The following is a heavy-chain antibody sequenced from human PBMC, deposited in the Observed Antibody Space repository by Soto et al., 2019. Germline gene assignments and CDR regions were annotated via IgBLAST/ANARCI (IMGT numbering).Heavy chain of an antibody. Sequence: EVQLVESGGGLVQPGGSLRLSCAASGFTVSSKYMSWVRQAPGKGLEWVSVVYSGGSTNNADSVKGGFTISRDNSKNTLFIQMGSLRAEDTAVYYCAGGGTYTSAFFYWGQGTLVTVSS. V-gene: IGHV3-66*01. CDR2: VYSGGST. J-gene: IGHJ4*02. CDR1: GFTVSSKY. CDR3: AGGGTYTSAFFY. D-gene: IGHD3-16*01.